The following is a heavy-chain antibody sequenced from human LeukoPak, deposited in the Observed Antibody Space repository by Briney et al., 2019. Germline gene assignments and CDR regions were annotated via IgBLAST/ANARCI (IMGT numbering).Heavy chain of an antibody. CDR2: ISSSSSTI. D-gene: IGHD3-10*01. Sequence: GGSLRLSCAASGFTFSSYSMNWVRQAPGKGLEWVSYISSSSSTIYYADSVKGRFTISRHNSKNTLYLQMNSLRAEDTAVYYCARLGRSRGVIITSALRYGMDVWGQGTTVTVSS. V-gene: IGHV3-48*01. J-gene: IGHJ6*02. CDR1: GFTFSSYS. CDR3: ARLGRSRGVIITSALRYGMDV.